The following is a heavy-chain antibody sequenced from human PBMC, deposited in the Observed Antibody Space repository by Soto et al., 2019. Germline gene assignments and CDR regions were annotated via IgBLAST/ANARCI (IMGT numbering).Heavy chain of an antibody. CDR3: ARVTMVMSESANFGVDV. CDR2: ISHTGTT. CDR1: GFPISSPYS. J-gene: IGHJ6*02. Sequence: PSETLSLTCLVSGFPISSPYSWGWIRQPPGKGLEWIGSISHTGTTSYSLSLTSRVSISVDTSKNQVSLKLTSVTAADTAVYFCARVTMVMSESANFGVDVGGEGTTV. D-gene: IGHD4-17*01. V-gene: IGHV4-38-2*02.